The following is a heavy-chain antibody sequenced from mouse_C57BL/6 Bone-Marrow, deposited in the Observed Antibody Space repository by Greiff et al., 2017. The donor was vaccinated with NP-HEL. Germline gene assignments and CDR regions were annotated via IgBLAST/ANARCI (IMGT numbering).Heavy chain of an antibody. CDR1: GFPITSGYY. Sequence: QVQLQQSGPGLVKPSQSLFLTCSITGFPITSGYYWIWIRQSPGKPLEWMGYITHSGETFYNPSLQSPISITRETSKNQFFLQLNSVTTEDTAMYYCAGDSTWDGFAYWGQGTLVTVSA. CDR2: ITHSGET. D-gene: IGHD4-1*01. V-gene: IGHV12-3*01. CDR3: AGDSTWDGFAY. J-gene: IGHJ3*01.